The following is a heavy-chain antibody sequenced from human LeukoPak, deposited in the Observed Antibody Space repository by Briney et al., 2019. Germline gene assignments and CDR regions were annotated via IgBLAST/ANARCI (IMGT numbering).Heavy chain of an antibody. J-gene: IGHJ4*02. CDR1: GFTLRSYG. Sequence: PGGSLRLSCAASGFTLRSYGMHWVPQAPGTGLEWVAVMWYDGTKKYYADSVKGRFIISKDNSKNTVYLQMNSLRVEDTAVYYCARDSDTNSHYSSFDYWGQGTLVTVS. CDR3: ARDSDTNSHYSSFDY. V-gene: IGHV3-33*01. D-gene: IGHD2-8*01. CDR2: MWYDGTKK.